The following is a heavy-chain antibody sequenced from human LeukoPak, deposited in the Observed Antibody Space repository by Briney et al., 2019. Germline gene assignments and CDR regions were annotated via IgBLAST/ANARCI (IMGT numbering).Heavy chain of an antibody. J-gene: IGHJ4*02. V-gene: IGHV3-64*01. Sequence: GGSLRLSCAASGFSFSNYALHWVRQAPGQGLEYVSAISGNGAATYYAKSVKGRFTISRDNSKNTLYLQMGSLRPEDMAMYYCARVRSPVAAGGTEYDCWGQGTLVTVSS. CDR1: GFSFSNYA. D-gene: IGHD6-13*01. CDR3: ARVRSPVAAGGTEYDC. CDR2: ISGNGAAT.